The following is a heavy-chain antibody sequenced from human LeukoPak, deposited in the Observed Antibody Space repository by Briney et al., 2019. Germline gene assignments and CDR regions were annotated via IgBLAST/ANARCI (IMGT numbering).Heavy chain of an antibody. J-gene: IGHJ6*02. V-gene: IGHV3-23*01. CDR2: ISGSGGST. CDR1: GFTFSSYA. CDR3: AKDSTYYYDSSGYYQLYYYYGMDV. D-gene: IGHD3-22*01. Sequence: GGSLRLSCAASGFTFSSYAMSWVRQAPGKGLEWVSAISGSGGSTYYADSVKGRFTISRDNSKNTPYLQMNSLRAEDTAVYYCAKDSTYYYDSSGYYQLYYYYGMDVWGQGTTVTVSS.